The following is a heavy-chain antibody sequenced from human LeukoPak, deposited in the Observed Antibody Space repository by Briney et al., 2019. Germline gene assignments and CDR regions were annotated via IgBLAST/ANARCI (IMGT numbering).Heavy chain of an antibody. J-gene: IGHJ4*02. D-gene: IGHD5-18*01. V-gene: IGHV3-23*01. CDR1: GFTFSSYN. CDR3: AKVTSSQLWTD. CDR2: ISGSGGST. Sequence: GGSLRLSCAASGFTFSSYNMSWVRQAPGKGLEWVSAISGSGGSTYYADSVKGRFTISRDNSKNTLYLQMNSLRAEDTAVYYCAKVTSSQLWTDWGQGTLVTVSS.